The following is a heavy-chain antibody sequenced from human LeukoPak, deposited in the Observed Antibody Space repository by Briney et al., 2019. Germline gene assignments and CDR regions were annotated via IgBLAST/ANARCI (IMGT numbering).Heavy chain of an antibody. V-gene: IGHV4-31*02. Sequence: LRLSCAASGFTFSSYAMSWIRQHPGKGLEWIAYMYYSGSTYYNPSLKSRVTISVDTSKNQFSLKLSSVTAADTAVYYCASRGRGFFDYWGQGTLVTVSS. CDR1: GFTFSSYA. CDR2: MYYSGST. J-gene: IGHJ4*02. CDR3: ASRGRGFFDY.